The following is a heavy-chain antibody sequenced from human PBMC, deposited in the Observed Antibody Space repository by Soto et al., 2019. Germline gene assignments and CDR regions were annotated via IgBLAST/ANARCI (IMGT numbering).Heavy chain of an antibody. D-gene: IGHD2-2*01. Sequence: SETLSLTCAVYGGSFSGYYWSWIRQPPGKGLEWIGEINHSGSTNYNPSLKSRVTISVDTSKNQFSLKLSSVTAADTAVYYCARGRVYCSSTSCYYGLRHYYYYMDVWGKGTTVTVSS. J-gene: IGHJ6*03. CDR3: ARGRVYCSSTSCYYGLRHYYYYMDV. V-gene: IGHV4-34*01. CDR1: GGSFSGYY. CDR2: INHSGST.